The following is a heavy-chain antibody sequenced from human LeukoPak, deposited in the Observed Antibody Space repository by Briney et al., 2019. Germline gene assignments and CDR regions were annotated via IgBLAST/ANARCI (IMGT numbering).Heavy chain of an antibody. CDR3: TKRYCSSASCRSGMDV. V-gene: IGHV3-30*02. Sequence: GGSLRLSCAASGFIFSNYGMHWVRQAPGKGLEWVALIRSDGTKTYYADSVEGRFTISRDNPKNTLYLQMYSLGADDTAVYYCTKRYCSSASCRSGMDVWGQGTTVTVSS. CDR1: GFIFSNYG. J-gene: IGHJ6*02. CDR2: IRSDGTKT. D-gene: IGHD2-2*01.